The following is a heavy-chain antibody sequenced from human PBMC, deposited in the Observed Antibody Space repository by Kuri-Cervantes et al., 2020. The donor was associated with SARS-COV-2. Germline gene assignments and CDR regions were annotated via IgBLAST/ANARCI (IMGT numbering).Heavy chain of an antibody. D-gene: IGHD3-22*01. CDR2: IFSSGATT. Sequence: ETLSLTCAASGFTFSSYAMSWVRQAPGKGLEWVSTIFSSGATTFYADSVKGRSTISRDNPIHTVYLQMDSLRAEDTAVYYCARDRGPPLGGYYYEFNDYWGQGALVTVSS. CDR3: ARDRGPPLGGYYYEFNDY. V-gene: IGHV3-23*01. CDR1: GFTFSSYA. J-gene: IGHJ4*02.